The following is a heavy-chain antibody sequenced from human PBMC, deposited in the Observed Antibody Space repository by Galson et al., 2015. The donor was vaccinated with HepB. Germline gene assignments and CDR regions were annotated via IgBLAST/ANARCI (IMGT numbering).Heavy chain of an antibody. CDR1: GFSLSVTGVG. V-gene: IGHV2-5*02. Sequence: PALVKPTQTLTLTCTFSGFSLSVTGVGVGWIRQPPGQALEWLALLYWDDDQRYNPSLKSRLNITKDTSKKQVVLIMTNMDPVDTAAYYCAHRWDYFWGSSCYSPFDHWGQGTLVTVSS. CDR2: LYWDDDQ. D-gene: IGHD3-16*02. CDR3: AHRWDYFWGSSCYSPFDH. J-gene: IGHJ4*02.